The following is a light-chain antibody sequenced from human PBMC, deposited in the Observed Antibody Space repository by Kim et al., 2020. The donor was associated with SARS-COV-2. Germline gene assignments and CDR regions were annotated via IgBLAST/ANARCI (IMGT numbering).Light chain of an antibody. V-gene: IGKV3-20*01. J-gene: IGKJ1*01. CDR2: GAS. CDR1: QSVSSTY. CDR3: QQYGSSPWT. Sequence: SPGVRATLSCRASQSVSSTYLAWYQQKPGQAPRLLIYGASSRATGIPDRFSGSGSGTDFTLTISRLEPEDFAVYYCQQYGSSPWTFGQGTKVDI.